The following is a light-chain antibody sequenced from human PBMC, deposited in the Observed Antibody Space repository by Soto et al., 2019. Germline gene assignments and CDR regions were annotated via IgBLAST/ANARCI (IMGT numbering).Light chain of an antibody. V-gene: IGLV2-8*01. CDR3: SSYAGTHIV. Sequence: QSVLTQHPSASGSPGQSVTISFTGTSSDVGGYNYVSWYQQHPGQAPKLMSYDVTKRPSGVPDRFSCSKSGNTASLTVSGLLAEDEADYYCSSYAGTHIVFGTGTKVTVL. J-gene: IGLJ1*01. CDR1: SSDVGGYNY. CDR2: DVT.